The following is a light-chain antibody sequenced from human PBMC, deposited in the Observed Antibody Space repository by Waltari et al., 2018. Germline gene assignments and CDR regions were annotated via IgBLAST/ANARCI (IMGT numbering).Light chain of an antibody. CDR1: GSNIGAGYD. CDR3: QSYDTTLSVV. J-gene: IGLJ2*01. V-gene: IGLV1-40*01. CDR2: GVN. Sequence: QSVLTQPPSVSGAPGQRVTISCSGSGSNIGAGYDVHWYRQLPGKAPTLLIYGVNTRPPGVSDRFSGSQFDTSASLAMAGLQADDEADYYCQSYDTTLSVVFGGGTKLTVL.